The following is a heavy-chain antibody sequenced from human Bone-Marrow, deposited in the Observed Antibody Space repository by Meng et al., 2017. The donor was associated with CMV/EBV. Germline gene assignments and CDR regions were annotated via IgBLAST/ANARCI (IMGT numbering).Heavy chain of an antibody. CDR2: IYYSGST. Sequence: SETLSLTCTVSGGSISSYYWSWIRQPPGKGLEWIGYIYYSGSTNYNPSLKSRVTISVDTSKNQFSLKLSSVTAADTAVYYCAREGYSSSSRGRYYYYYYGMDVWGQGTTVTVSS. D-gene: IGHD6-6*01. J-gene: IGHJ6*02. CDR1: GGSISSYY. V-gene: IGHV4-59*01. CDR3: AREGYSSSSRGRYYYYYYGMDV.